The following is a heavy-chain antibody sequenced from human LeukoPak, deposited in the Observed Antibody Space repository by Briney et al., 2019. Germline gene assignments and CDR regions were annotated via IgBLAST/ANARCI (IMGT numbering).Heavy chain of an antibody. Sequence: GGSLRLSCAASGFTFSSYAMNWVRQAPGKGLEWVSAISGSGGSTYYADSVKGRFTISRDNSKNTLYLQMNSLKTEDTAVYYCAKDRDMTTVTGPDYWGQGTLVTVSS. D-gene: IGHD4-17*01. V-gene: IGHV3-23*01. CDR3: AKDRDMTTVTGPDY. CDR1: GFTFSSYA. J-gene: IGHJ4*02. CDR2: ISGSGGST.